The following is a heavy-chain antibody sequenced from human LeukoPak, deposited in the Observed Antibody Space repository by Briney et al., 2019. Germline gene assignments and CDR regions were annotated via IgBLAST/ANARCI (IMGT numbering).Heavy chain of an antibody. D-gene: IGHD3-10*01. CDR3: ARVPGYYYGAGRNMGVDFDY. CDR2: ICGSVGST. V-gene: IGHV3-23*01. J-gene: IGHJ4*02. CDR1: GFTFSSYA. Sequence: GGSLRLSCAASGFTFSSYAMSWVRQAPGKGLEWVSAICGSVGSTYYADSVKGRFTISTDNSKNTLYLQMNSLRAEDTAVYYCARVPGYYYGAGRNMGVDFDYWGQGTLVTVSS.